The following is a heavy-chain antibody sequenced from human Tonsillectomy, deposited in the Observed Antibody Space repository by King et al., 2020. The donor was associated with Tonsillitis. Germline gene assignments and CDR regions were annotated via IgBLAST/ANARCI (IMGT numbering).Heavy chain of an antibody. Sequence: VQLVESGGGLVQPGRSLRLSCTASGFTFGDYAMTWVRQAPGKGLEWVGFIRSKAYGGTTEYAASVKGRFTISRDDSRSIAYLHMNSLKTEDTAVYFCTVNYDILTGYYETNNMDVWGKGTTVTVSS. J-gene: IGHJ6*03. CDR2: IRSKAYGGTT. V-gene: IGHV3-49*04. D-gene: IGHD3-9*01. CDR3: TVNYDILTGYYETNNMDV. CDR1: GFTFGDYA.